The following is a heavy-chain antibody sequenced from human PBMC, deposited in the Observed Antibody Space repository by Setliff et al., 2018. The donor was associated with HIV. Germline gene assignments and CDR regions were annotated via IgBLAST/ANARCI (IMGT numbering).Heavy chain of an antibody. J-gene: IGHJ4*02. CDR2: IKSKTDGGTT. CDR3: TTDCSGGSCYMPNLPKDY. Sequence: GGSLRLSCAASGFTFSNAWMSWVRQAPGKGLEWVGRIKSKTDGGTTDYAAPVKGRFTISRDDSKNTLYLQMNSLKTEDTAVYYCTTDCSGGSCYMPNLPKDYWGQGTLVTVSS. D-gene: IGHD2-15*01. V-gene: IGHV3-15*01. CDR1: GFTFSNAW.